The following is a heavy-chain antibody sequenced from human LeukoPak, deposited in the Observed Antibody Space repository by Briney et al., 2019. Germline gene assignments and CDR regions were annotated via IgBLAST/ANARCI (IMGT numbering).Heavy chain of an antibody. D-gene: IGHD1-14*01. CDR1: GGSISSYY. CDR3: ARGARRVYYYYGMDV. J-gene: IGHJ6*02. Sequence: SETLSLTCTDSGGSISSYYWSWIRQPPGKGLEWIGYIYYSGSTNYNPSLKSRVTISVDTSENQFSLKLSSVTAADTAVYYCARGARRVYYYYGMDVWGQGTTVTVSS. V-gene: IGHV4-59*01. CDR2: IYYSGST.